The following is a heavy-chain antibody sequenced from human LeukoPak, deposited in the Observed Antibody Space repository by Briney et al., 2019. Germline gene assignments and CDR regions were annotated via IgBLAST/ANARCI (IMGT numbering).Heavy chain of an antibody. CDR2: IYSGGST. CDR3: AKDVGYSYGEAFDI. CDR1: GFTVSSNY. Sequence: GGSLRLSCAASGFTVSSNYMSWVRQAPGKGLEWVSVIYSGGSTYYADSVKGRFTISRDNSKNTLYLQMNSLRAEDTAVYYCAKDVGYSYGEAFDIWGQGTMVTVSS. D-gene: IGHD5-18*01. V-gene: IGHV3-53*01. J-gene: IGHJ3*02.